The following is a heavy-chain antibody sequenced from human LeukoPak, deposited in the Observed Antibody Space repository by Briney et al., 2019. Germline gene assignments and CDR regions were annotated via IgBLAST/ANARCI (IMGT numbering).Heavy chain of an antibody. CDR1: VFTFSTYS. J-gene: IGHJ4*02. CDR2: ITSSSSYI. D-gene: IGHD4-23*01. Sequence: GGSLRLSCVASVFTFSTYSMNWVRQAPGEGLEWVSSITSSSSYIYYADSVKGRFTISRDNAKNSLYLQMNSLRAEDTAVYYCSGVYGGNSPYWGQGTLVTVSS. V-gene: IGHV3-21*01. CDR3: SGVYGGNSPY.